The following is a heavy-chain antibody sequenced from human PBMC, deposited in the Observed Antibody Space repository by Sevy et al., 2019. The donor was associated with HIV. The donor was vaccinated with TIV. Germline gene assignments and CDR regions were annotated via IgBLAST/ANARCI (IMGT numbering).Heavy chain of an antibody. CDR1: GLSFSTYS. D-gene: IGHD2-8*01. CDR3: ASCADLRVLMWFDF. CDR2: ISSSSNLI. Sequence: GGSLRLSCVVSGLSFSTYSMNWVRQAPGKGLEWVSYISSSSNLIHYGDSVKGRFTISRDNAKNSLYLQMNSLRDEDTAVYFCASCADLRVLMWFDFWGQGTLVTVSS. J-gene: IGHJ4*02. V-gene: IGHV3-48*02.